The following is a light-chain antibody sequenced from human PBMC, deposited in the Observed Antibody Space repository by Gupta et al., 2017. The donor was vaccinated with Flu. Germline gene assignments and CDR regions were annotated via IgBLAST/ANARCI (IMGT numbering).Light chain of an antibody. Sequence: QSVLTQPPSASGTPGQRVTISCSGSSSNIGSNTVNWYQQLPGTAPKLLIYSNNQRPSGVPDRFSGSKSGTSASLAISGLQSEDEADDYCAAWDDSLNGPDVVFGGGTKLTVL. CDR2: SNN. V-gene: IGLV1-44*01. J-gene: IGLJ2*01. CDR1: SSNIGSNT. CDR3: AAWDDSLNGPDVV.